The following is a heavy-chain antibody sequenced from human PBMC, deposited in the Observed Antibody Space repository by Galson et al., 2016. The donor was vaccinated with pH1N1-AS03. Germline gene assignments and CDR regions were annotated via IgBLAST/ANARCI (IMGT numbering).Heavy chain of an antibody. J-gene: IGHJ6*02. CDR3: ARDPRGPCSSATCATTYYFGMDV. CDR1: GYIFTGFY. V-gene: IGHV1-2*04. CDR2: INTDSGVT. D-gene: IGHD2/OR15-2a*01. Sequence: SVKVSCKASGYIFTGFYVHWVRQAPGQGLEWMGWINTDSGVTNYARKFQAWVTMTGDTSISTAYLELYGLKSDDTAVYYCARDPRGPCSSATCATTYYFGMDVWGQGTTVIVSS.